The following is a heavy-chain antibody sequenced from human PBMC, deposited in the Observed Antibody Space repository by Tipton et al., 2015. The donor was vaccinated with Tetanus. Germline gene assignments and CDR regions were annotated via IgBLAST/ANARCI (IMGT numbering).Heavy chain of an antibody. CDR3: ARDGPNAGSWPYFVY. CDR2: ISFYGRNQ. D-gene: IGHD6-13*01. Sequence: SLRLSCEASGFTFSSHGMHWVRQAPGKGLEWVAVISFYGRNQYYADSVKGRCTVSRDNSKNTLSLQVDSLRAEDTAVFYCARDGPNAGSWPYFVYWGQGALVTVSS. V-gene: IGHV3-33*01. CDR1: GFTFSSHG. J-gene: IGHJ4*02.